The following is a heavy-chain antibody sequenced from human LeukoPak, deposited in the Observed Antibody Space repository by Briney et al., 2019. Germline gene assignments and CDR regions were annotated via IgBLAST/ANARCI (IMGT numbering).Heavy chain of an antibody. CDR3: ARDPPYYDSSGFDY. CDR2: ISGSGGST. Sequence: PGGSLRLSCAASGFTFSSYAMTWVRQAPGKGLEWVSAISGSGGSTYYADSVKGRFTISRDNSKNTLYLQMNSLRAEDTAVYYCARDPPYYDSSGFDYWGQGTLVTVSS. CDR1: GFTFSSYA. D-gene: IGHD3-22*01. V-gene: IGHV3-23*01. J-gene: IGHJ4*02.